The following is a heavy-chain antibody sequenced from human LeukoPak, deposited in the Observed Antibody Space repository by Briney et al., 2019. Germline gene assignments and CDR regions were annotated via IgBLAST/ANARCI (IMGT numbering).Heavy chain of an antibody. CDR1: GFTFGSYA. D-gene: IGHD6-19*01. Sequence: GRSLRLSCAASGFTFGSYAMHWVRQAPGKGLEWVAVISYDGSNKYYADSVKGRFTISRDNSKNTLYLQMNSLRAEDTAVYYCARDVGEQWLVPNFDYWGQGTLVTVSS. CDR2: ISYDGSNK. V-gene: IGHV3-30-3*01. CDR3: ARDVGEQWLVPNFDY. J-gene: IGHJ4*02.